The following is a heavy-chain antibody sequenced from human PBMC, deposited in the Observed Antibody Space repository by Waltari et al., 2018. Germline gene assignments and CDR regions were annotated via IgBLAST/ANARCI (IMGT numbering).Heavy chain of an antibody. CDR2: INQSGST. Sequence: QVQLQQWGAGLLKPSENLSLTCAVYGGSFSGYYWGWIRQPPGTGLEGIGEINQSGSTNYNPALKSPVTISVDTSKNQFALKLGSVTAADTAVYYCARARRGYYYSSGYTWGQGTLVTVSS. CDR1: GGSFSGYY. V-gene: IGHV4-34*01. J-gene: IGHJ5*02. D-gene: IGHD3-22*01. CDR3: ARARRGYYYSSGYT.